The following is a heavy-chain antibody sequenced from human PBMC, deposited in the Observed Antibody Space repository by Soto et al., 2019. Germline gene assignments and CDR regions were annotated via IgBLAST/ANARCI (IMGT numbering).Heavy chain of an antibody. D-gene: IGHD5-18*01. CDR3: AREYTYGSNFFDC. J-gene: IGHJ4*02. CDR2: VSHSGST. V-gene: IGHV4-31*03. CDR1: GGSISSAAYY. Sequence: QVRLQESGPGLVKPSQTLSLTCTVSGGSISSAAYYWSWIRHHPGKGLAWIGYVSHSGSTYYTPSLKSRVIISVDTSKNQFSLSLTSVTAADTDVYYCAREYTYGSNFFDCWGQGALVTVSS.